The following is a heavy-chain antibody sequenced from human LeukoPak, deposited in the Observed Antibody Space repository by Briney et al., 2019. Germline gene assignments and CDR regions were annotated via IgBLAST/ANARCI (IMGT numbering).Heavy chain of an antibody. CDR2: IKPDGSEK. Sequence: GGSLRLSCAASGFTFSRFWMGWVRQAPGKGLECVANIKPDGSEKNYGDSVRGRFTISRDNARNSLYLQMNSLRAEDTAVYYCARENYFDYWGQGTLVTVSS. V-gene: IGHV3-7*04. CDR3: ARENYFDY. J-gene: IGHJ4*02. CDR1: GFTFSRFW.